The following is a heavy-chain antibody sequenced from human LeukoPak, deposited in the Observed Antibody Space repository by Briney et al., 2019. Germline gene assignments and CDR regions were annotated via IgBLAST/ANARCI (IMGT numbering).Heavy chain of an antibody. Sequence: ASVKVSCKASGYTFTGYYMHWVRQAPGQGLEWMGWINPNSGGTNYAQKFQRRVTMTRHTSSSTAYMELSRLRSDDTAVYYCARDRRTTVTTQYFQHWGQGTLVTVSS. V-gene: IGHV1-2*02. J-gene: IGHJ1*01. D-gene: IGHD4-17*01. CDR1: GYTFTGYY. CDR3: ARDRRTTVTTQYFQH. CDR2: INPNSGGT.